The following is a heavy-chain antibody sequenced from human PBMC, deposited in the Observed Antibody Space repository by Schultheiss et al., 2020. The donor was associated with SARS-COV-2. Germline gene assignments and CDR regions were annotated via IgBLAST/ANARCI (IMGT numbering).Heavy chain of an antibody. CDR2: IYHSGNI. J-gene: IGHJ5*02. CDR3: ARSLTAMGEFDP. D-gene: IGHD5-18*01. CDR1: GGSISSYY. V-gene: IGHV4-59*01. Sequence: SETLSLTCTVSGGSISSYYWSWIRQPPGKGLEWIGYIYHSGNIKYSSSLKSRVSISVDTSKNQVSLKVRSVTDADTALYYCARSLTAMGEFDPWGQGTLVTVSS.